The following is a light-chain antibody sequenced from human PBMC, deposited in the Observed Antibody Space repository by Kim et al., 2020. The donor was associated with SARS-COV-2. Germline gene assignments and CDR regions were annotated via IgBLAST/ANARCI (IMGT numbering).Light chain of an antibody. CDR2: RND. Sequence: QTATLTCTGNSNNVGNQGAAWLQQHQGHPHKLLSYRNDNRPSGISERLSASRSGNTASLTITGLQPEDEAAYYCSAWDSSLSAWVFGGGTKLTVL. V-gene: IGLV10-54*01. CDR3: SAWDSSLSAWV. CDR1: SNNVGNQG. J-gene: IGLJ3*02.